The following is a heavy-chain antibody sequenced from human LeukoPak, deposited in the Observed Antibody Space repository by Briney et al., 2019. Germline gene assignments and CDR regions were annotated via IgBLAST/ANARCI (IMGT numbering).Heavy chain of an antibody. CDR3: ARDKAGSGWYYYGMDV. Sequence: SVKVSCTASGGTFSSYAISWVRQAPGQGLEWMGRIIPILGIANYAQKFQGRVTITADKSTSTAYMELSSLRSEDTAVYYCARDKAGSGWYYYGMDVWGQGTTVTVSS. CDR2: IIPILGIA. CDR1: GGTFSSYA. V-gene: IGHV1-69*04. J-gene: IGHJ6*02. D-gene: IGHD6-19*01.